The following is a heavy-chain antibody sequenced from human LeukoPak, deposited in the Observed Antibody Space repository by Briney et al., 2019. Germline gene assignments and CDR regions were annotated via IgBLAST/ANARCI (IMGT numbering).Heavy chain of an antibody. CDR3: ARDRTYCSSTSCTCLGMDV. CDR1: GFTFTRYG. D-gene: IGHD2-2*01. Sequence: GGSLRLSCEVSGFTFTRYGMHWVRQAPGKGLEWVAVVWHDGSDNGYADSVKGRFTISRDDTKNMLYLQMNSLRAEDTALYYCARDRTYCSSTSCTCLGMDVWGQGTTVTVSS. J-gene: IGHJ6*02. CDR2: VWHDGSDN. V-gene: IGHV3-33*01.